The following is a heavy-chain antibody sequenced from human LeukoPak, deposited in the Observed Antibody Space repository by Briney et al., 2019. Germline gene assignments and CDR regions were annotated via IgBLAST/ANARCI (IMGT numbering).Heavy chain of an antibody. V-gene: IGHV1-2*02. CDR3: ARGWDYYDSSGYSYFQH. CDR2: IKLNSGGT. CDR1: GYTSTGYY. Sequence: ASVKVSCKASGYTSTGYYMHWVRQTPGQGLERMVWIKLNSGGTNYAQKFQGRFTMTRDTSMSTVSMELSSLRSEDTAVYYCARGWDYYDSSGYSYFQHWGQGTLVTVSS. D-gene: IGHD3-22*01. J-gene: IGHJ1*01.